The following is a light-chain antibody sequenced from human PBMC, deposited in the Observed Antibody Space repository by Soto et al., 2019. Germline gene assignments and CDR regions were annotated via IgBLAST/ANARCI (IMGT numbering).Light chain of an antibody. CDR1: QSISSW. V-gene: IGKV1-5*01. CDR2: DAS. J-gene: IGKJ1*01. CDR3: KQYNTYWT. Sequence: DLQMTQSPSTLSASLGDRVTITCRASQSISSWLAWYQQKPGKAPKLLISDASNLQSGVQSRFSGSGSGTEFTLTIISLQPDDIATYYCKQYNTYWTCGQGTKVDIK.